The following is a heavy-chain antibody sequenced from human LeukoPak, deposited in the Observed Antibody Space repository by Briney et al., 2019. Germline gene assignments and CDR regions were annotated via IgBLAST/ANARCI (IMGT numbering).Heavy chain of an antibody. D-gene: IGHD6-19*01. Sequence: PGGSLRLSCAASGFSLSSYAMSWVRQAPGKGLEWVSGISGSGGTTYHADSVKGRCIISRDNSKNTLYLQMNSLRAEDTAVYYCVRGSNGWSGMDVWGQGTTVTVSS. V-gene: IGHV3-23*01. CDR1: GFSLSSYA. CDR2: ISGSGGTT. CDR3: VRGSNGWSGMDV. J-gene: IGHJ6*02.